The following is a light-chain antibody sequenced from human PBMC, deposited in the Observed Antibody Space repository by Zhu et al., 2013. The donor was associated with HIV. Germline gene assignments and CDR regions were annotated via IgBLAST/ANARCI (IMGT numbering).Light chain of an antibody. Sequence: DIQMTQSPSSLSASIGDRVTITCRASQSIASYINWYQQKPGRAPNLLIYAASNLQRGVPSRFSGSGSGTDFTLTISSLQPEDFATYYCQQSFTTPLTFGGGTKVEIK. V-gene: IGKV1-39*01. CDR3: QQSFTTPLT. J-gene: IGKJ4*01. CDR2: AAS. CDR1: QSIASY.